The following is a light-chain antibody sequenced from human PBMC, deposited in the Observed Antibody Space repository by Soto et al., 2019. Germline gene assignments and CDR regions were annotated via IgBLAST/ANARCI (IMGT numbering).Light chain of an antibody. CDR1: QSVSNNY. J-gene: IGKJ1*01. Sequence: ELVLTQSPGTLSLSPGESAPLSGRARQSVSNNYLAWYQQKPGQAPRLLIYGASNRATGIPDRFSGSGSGTDFTLTISRLEPEDFAVYYCQQYGSSGTVGQGTKVDIK. V-gene: IGKV3-20*01. CDR2: GAS. CDR3: QQYGSSGT.